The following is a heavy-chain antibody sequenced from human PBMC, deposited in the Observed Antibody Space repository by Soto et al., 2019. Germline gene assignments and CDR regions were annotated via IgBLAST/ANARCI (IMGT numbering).Heavy chain of an antibody. J-gene: IGHJ5*02. CDR1: GGTFSNYA. V-gene: IGHV1-69*13. CDR3: ARELSVWAPQGTNGDWPLDP. Sequence: SVKVTCKASGGTFSNYAISWVRQAPGQGLEWMGGIIPIFGTANYAQKSQGRVTITADESTSTAYMELSSLRSEDTAVYYCARELSVWAPQGTNGDWPLDPWGQGTLVTVS. D-gene: IGHD2-8*01. CDR2: IIPIFGTA.